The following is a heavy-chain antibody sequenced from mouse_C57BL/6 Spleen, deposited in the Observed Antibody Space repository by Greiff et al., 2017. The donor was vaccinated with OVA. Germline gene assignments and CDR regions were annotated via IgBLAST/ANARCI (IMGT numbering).Heavy chain of an antibody. CDR2: IYPGSGNT. CDR3: ARDNLLQAMDY. J-gene: IGHJ4*01. CDR1: GYTFTDYY. V-gene: IGHV1-76*01. D-gene: IGHD1-1*01. Sequence: VKLVESGAELVRPGASVKLSCKASGYTFTDYYINWVKQRPGQGLEWIARIYPGSGNTYYNEKFKGKATLTAEKSSSTAYMQLSSLTSEDSAVYFCARDNLLQAMDYWGQGTSVTVSS.